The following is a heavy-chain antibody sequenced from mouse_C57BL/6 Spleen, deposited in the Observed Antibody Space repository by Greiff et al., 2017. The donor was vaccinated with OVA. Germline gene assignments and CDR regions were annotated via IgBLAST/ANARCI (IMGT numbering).Heavy chain of an antibody. Sequence: EVQLQQSGPELVKPGDSVKISCKASGYSFTGYFMNWVMQSHGKSLEWIGRINPYNGDTFYNQKFKGKATLTVDKSSSTAHMELRSLTSEDSAVYYGARPRDYYGSSYWYFDVWGTGTTVTVAS. V-gene: IGHV1-20*01. D-gene: IGHD1-1*01. J-gene: IGHJ1*03. CDR1: GYSFTGYF. CDR2: INPYNGDT. CDR3: ARPRDYYGSSYWYFDV.